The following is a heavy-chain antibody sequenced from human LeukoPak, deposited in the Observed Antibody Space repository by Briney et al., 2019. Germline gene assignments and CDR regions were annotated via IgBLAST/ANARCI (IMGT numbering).Heavy chain of an antibody. CDR3: ARDRRVRGVSEGFDI. J-gene: IGHJ3*02. V-gene: IGHV4-59*01. D-gene: IGHD3-10*01. CDR1: GGSISSYY. CDR2: IYYSGST. Sequence: SETLSLTCTVSGGSISSYYWSWIRQPPGKGLEWIGYIYYSGSTNYNPSLKSRVTISVDTSKNQFSLKLSSVTAADTAVYYCARDRRVRGVSEGFDIWGQGTLVTVSS.